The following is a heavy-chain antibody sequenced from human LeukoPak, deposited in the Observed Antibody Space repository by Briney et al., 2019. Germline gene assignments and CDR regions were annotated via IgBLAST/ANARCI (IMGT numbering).Heavy chain of an antibody. CDR3: AREVVGATIRGTEKEGNNWFDP. J-gene: IGHJ5*02. D-gene: IGHD1-26*01. V-gene: IGHV1-46*01. Sequence: ASVKVSCKASGYTFTSYYMHWVRQAPGQGLEWMGIINPSGGSTSYAQKFQGRVTMTRDTSTSTVYMELSSLRSEDTAVYYCAREVVGATIRGTEKEGNNWFDPWGQGTLVTVPS. CDR2: INPSGGST. CDR1: GYTFTSYY.